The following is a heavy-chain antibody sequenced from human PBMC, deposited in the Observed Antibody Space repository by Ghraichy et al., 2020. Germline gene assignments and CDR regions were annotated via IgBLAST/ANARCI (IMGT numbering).Heavy chain of an antibody. CDR1: GFTFSSYD. CDR3: AKSPLVHGNYYYGMDV. D-gene: IGHD1-1*01. CDR2: ISRSGGST. Sequence: GGSLRLSCAASGFTFSSYDMSWVRQAPGKGLEWVSTISRSGGSTYYADSVKGRFTISRDNSKNTLYLQMSSLRAEDTAVYYCAKSPLVHGNYYYGMDVWGQGTTVTVSS. J-gene: IGHJ6*02. V-gene: IGHV3-23*01.